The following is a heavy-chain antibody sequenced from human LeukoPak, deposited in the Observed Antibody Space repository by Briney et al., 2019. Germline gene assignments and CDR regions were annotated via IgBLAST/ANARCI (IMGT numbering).Heavy chain of an antibody. J-gene: IGHJ4*02. CDR1: GGTFSSYA. D-gene: IGHD3-16*02. Sequence: ASVKVSCKASGGTFSSYAISWVRQAPGQGLEWMGRIIPILGIANYAQKFQGRVTITADKSTSTAYMELSSLRSEDTAVYYCARSGRITFGGVIVPFDYWGQGTLVTVSS. CDR2: IIPILGIA. V-gene: IGHV1-69*04. CDR3: ARSGRITFGGVIVPFDY.